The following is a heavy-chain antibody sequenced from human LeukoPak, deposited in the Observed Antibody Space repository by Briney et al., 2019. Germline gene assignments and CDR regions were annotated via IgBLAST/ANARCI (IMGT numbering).Heavy chain of an antibody. CDR1: GGSISSYY. V-gene: IGHV4-59*01. CDR2: IYYSGTT. CDR3: ARGVYIAAAQYAY. Sequence: PSETLSLTCTVSGGSISSYYWSWIRQLPGKGLEWIGYIYYSGTTNYNPSLRSRVTISVDTSKNQFSLKLSSVTAADTAVYYCARGVYIAAAQYAYWGQGTLVTVSS. J-gene: IGHJ4*02. D-gene: IGHD6-13*01.